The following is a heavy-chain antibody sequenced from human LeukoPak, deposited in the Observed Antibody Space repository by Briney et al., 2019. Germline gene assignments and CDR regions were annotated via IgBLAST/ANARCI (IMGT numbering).Heavy chain of an antibody. CDR2: IKQDGSEK. V-gene: IGHV3-7*03. Sequence: GGSLRLSCAASGFTFSSYSMNWVRQAPGKGLEWVANIKQDGSEKYYVDSVKGRFTISRDNAKNSLYLQMNSLRAEDTAVYFCARGQTTMTNWGQGTLVTVSS. CDR1: GFTFSSYS. CDR3: ARGQTTMTN. D-gene: IGHD4-17*01. J-gene: IGHJ4*02.